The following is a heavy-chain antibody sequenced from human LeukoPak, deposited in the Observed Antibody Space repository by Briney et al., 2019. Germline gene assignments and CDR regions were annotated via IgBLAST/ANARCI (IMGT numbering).Heavy chain of an antibody. D-gene: IGHD6-13*01. V-gene: IGHV3-9*01. CDR3: AKDISSSSNHFDY. Sequence: GRSLRLSCAASGFTFDDYATHWVRQAPVKGLEWVSGISWNSGSIGYADSVKGRFTISRDNAKNSLYLQMNSLRAEDTALYYCAKDISSSSNHFDYWGQGTLVTVSS. CDR2: ISWNSGSI. CDR1: GFTFDDYA. J-gene: IGHJ4*02.